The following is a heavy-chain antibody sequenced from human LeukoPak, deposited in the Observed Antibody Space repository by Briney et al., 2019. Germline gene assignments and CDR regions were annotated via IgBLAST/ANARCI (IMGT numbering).Heavy chain of an antibody. CDR2: FDPEDGET. J-gene: IGHJ4*02. D-gene: IGHD2-15*01. CDR3: SRGSYNSGGTSDY. CDR1: GYTLTELS. V-gene: IGHV1-24*01. Sequence: ASVKVSCKVSGYTLTELSMHWVRQAPGKGLEWMGGFDPEDGETIYAQKFQGRVTMTEDTSTDTAYMELSSLRAEDTAVYYCSRGSYNSGGTSDYWGQGNLVTVSS.